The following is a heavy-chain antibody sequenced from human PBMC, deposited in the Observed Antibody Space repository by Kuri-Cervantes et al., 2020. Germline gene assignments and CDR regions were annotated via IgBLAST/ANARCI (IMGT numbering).Heavy chain of an antibody. J-gene: IGHJ4*02. V-gene: IGHV3-21*01. CDR1: GFTFSSYT. Sequence: GGSLRLSCAASGFTFSSYTMNWVRQAPGKGLEWVSSISSSSSYISYADSVKGRFTISRDNAKNSLYLQMNSLRAEDTAVYYCASRRGYGSGHDYWGQGTLVTVSS. CDR3: ASRRGYGSGHDY. D-gene: IGHD3-10*01. CDR2: ISSSSSYI.